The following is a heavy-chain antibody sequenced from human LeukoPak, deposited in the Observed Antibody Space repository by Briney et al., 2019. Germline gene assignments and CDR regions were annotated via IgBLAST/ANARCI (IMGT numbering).Heavy chain of an antibody. V-gene: IGHV4-34*01. CDR3: ARHDPLWFGDGAFDI. D-gene: IGHD3-10*01. CDR2: INHSGST. CDR1: GGSFSGYY. J-gene: IGHJ3*02. Sequence: SETLSLTCAVYGGSFSGYYWSWIRQPPGKALEWIGEINHSGSTNYNPSLKSRVTISVDTSKNQFSLKLSSVTAADTAVYYCARHDPLWFGDGAFDIWGQGTMVTVSS.